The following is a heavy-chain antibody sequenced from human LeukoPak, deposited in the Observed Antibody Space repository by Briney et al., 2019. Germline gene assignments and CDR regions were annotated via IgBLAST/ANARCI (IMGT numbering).Heavy chain of an antibody. J-gene: IGHJ3*02. CDR3: ARKANGDYLQSAFDI. V-gene: IGHV4-59*08. CDR2: IYYSGST. D-gene: IGHD4-17*01. Sequence: PSETLSLTCTVSGGSISSYYWSWIRQPPGKGLEWIGYIYYSGSTNYNPSLKSRVTISVDTSKNQFSLKLSSVTAADTAVYHCARKANGDYLQSAFDIWGQGTMVTVSS. CDR1: GGSISSYY.